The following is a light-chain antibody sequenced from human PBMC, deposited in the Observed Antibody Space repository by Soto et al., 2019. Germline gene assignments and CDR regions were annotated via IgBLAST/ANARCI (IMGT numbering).Light chain of an antibody. Sequence: VLRPSRGTLSLSPGEMATLSWRASQSVSNNYLAWYQQKPGQAPRLLIYGATNRATGIPDRFSGSGSGTDFTLTISRLEPEDFAVYYCQQYGSSLPLAGVTKVAIK. CDR2: GAT. J-gene: IGKJ4*01. CDR3: QQYGSSLP. CDR1: QSVSNNY. V-gene: IGKV3-20*01.